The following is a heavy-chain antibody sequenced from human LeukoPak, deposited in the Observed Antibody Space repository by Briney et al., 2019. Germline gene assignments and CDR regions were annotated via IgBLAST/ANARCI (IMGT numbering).Heavy chain of an antibody. J-gene: IGHJ6*02. V-gene: IGHV1-18*01. Sequence: GSSVKVSCKASGGTFSSYAISWVRQAPGQGLEWMGWISAYNGNTNYAQKLQGRVTMTTDTSTSTAYMELRSLRSDDTAVYYCARVSVYCSGGSCYSSYGMDVWGQGTTVTVSS. CDR1: GGTFSSYA. CDR3: ARVSVYCSGGSCYSSYGMDV. CDR2: ISAYNGNT. D-gene: IGHD2-15*01.